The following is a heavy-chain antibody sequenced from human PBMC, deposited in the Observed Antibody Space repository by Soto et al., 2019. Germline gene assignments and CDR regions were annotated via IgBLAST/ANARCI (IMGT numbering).Heavy chain of an antibody. CDR1: GFTFSMYW. J-gene: IGHJ4*02. CDR3: TRGPRSTSTGTGAF. V-gene: IGHV3-74*01. D-gene: IGHD1-1*01. Sequence: GGSLRLSCAASGFTFSMYWMHWVRQVPGKGPEWVSRINDDGISTNCADSVKGRFTISRDNAKNTLYLQMNALRVEDTAVYYRTRGPRSTSTGTGAFWGQGTLVTVSS. CDR2: INDDGIST.